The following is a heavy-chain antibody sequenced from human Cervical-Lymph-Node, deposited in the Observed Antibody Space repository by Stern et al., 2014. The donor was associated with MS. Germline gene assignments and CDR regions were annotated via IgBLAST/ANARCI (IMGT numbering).Heavy chain of an antibody. V-gene: IGHV4-4*07. CDR3: ARARERRAFDI. J-gene: IGHJ3*02. D-gene: IGHD5-24*01. Sequence: QVQLQESGPGLAKPLETLSLTCTVSGASISSYYWSWIRQPAGKGLEWIGLMYTSGSTNYNPSLKSRVTMSADTSKNQFSLKLSSVTAADTAVYYCARARERRAFDIWGQGTMVTVSS. CDR2: MYTSGST. CDR1: GASISSYY.